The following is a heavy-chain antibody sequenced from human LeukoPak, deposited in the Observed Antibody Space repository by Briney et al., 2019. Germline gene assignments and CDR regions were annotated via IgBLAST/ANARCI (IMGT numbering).Heavy chain of an antibody. CDR3: ARAPGYSSSSGGLDP. J-gene: IGHJ5*02. Sequence: SETLSLTCTVSGGSISSGGYYWSWIRQPPGKGLEWIGEINHSGSTNYNPSLKSRVTISADTSKNQFSLKLSSVTAADAAVYYCARAPGYSSSSGGLDPWGQGTLVTVSS. CDR1: GGSISSGGYY. V-gene: IGHV4-39*07. D-gene: IGHD6-6*01. CDR2: INHSGST.